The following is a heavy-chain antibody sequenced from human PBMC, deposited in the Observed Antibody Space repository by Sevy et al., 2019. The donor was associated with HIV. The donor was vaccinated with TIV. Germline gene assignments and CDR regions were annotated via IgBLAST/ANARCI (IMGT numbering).Heavy chain of an antibody. D-gene: IGHD6-13*01. CDR3: AREDSSTWCFHF. CDR1: GGSISGSY. J-gene: IGHJ4*02. CDR2: IYPSGNT. Sequence: SKTLSLTCTVSGGSISGSYWSWIRQSAGKGLEWIGRIYPSGNTNYNPSLKSRVTMSVDTSKNHFSLKLTSVTAADTAAYYCAREDSSTWCFHFWGQGTLVTVSS. V-gene: IGHV4-4*07.